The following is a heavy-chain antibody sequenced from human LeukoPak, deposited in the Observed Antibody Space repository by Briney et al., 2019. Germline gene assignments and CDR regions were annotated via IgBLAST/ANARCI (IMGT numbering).Heavy chain of an antibody. CDR3: ARQHDFWSGYYTPPDY. CDR1: GGSISTSRHY. V-gene: IGHV4-39*01. D-gene: IGHD3-3*01. J-gene: IGHJ4*02. Sequence: PSETLSLTCTVSGGSISTSRHYWGWIRQPPGKGLEWIGRIYYSGSSYYNPSLKSRVTISVDTSKNQFSLKLNSVTAADTAVYYCARQHDFWSGYYTPPDYCGQGTLVTVSS. CDR2: IYYSGSS.